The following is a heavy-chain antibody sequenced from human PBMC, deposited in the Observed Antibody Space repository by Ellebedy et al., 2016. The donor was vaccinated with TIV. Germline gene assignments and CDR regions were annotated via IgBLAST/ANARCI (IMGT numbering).Heavy chain of an antibody. CDR3: ATFNQYYTYLGV. CDR1: GDSISSSSDY. V-gene: IGHV4-39*01. CDR2: ISNRDRT. D-gene: IGHD1-14*01. J-gene: IGHJ6*03. Sequence: ESLKISXTVSGDSISSSSDYWVWIRQPPGKGLEWIGTISNRDRTDYNPSLKSRVFILVDASKNQFFLKLTSVTAADTAVYYCATFNQYYTYLGVWGKGTMVTVSS.